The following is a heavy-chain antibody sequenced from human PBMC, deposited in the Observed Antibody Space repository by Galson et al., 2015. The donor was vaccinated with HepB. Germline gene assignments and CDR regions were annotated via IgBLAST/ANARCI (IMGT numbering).Heavy chain of an antibody. CDR3: ARGFDPFDY. D-gene: IGHD3-9*01. CDR2: IHYSGNT. Sequence: ETLSLTCTVSGGPIISSYYWSCIRQPPGKVLEWIGYIHYSGNTNYTPSLKSRVTISVDTSKNQLSLKLSSVTAADTAVYYCARGFDPFDYWGQGTLVTVSS. J-gene: IGHJ4*02. V-gene: IGHV4-59*01. CDR1: GGPIISSYY.